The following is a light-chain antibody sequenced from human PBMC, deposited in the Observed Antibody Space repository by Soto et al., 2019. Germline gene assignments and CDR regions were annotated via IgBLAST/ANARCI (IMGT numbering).Light chain of an antibody. CDR1: QSVSDN. CDR3: QQYGSSPLT. J-gene: IGKJ4*01. V-gene: IGKV3-15*01. CDR2: GAF. Sequence: EILMTQSPVTLSVSPGERVTLSCRASQSVSDNLAWYQQKPGQAPSLLIYGAFTRATGVPARFSGAGSGTEFTLTISSLQSEDFALYYCQQYGSSPLTFGGGTKVETK.